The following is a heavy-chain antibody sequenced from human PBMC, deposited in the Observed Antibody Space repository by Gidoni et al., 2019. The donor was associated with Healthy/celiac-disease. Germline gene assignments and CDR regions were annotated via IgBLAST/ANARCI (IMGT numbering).Heavy chain of an antibody. CDR2: LSGDGETP. Sequence: EMYLVESGGALVQPGGSLRLSCAASAFTFSSHAMTWVRQAPGKGLEWVSSLSGDGETPYYAEYLKGRVTISRDNSKNTLYLQLSSLRVEDTAVYYCAKDRIDSYDPEYYYGMDVWGQGTTVTVSS. D-gene: IGHD3-3*01. CDR3: AKDRIDSYDPEYYYGMDV. J-gene: IGHJ6*02. CDR1: AFTFSSHA. V-gene: IGHV3-23*04.